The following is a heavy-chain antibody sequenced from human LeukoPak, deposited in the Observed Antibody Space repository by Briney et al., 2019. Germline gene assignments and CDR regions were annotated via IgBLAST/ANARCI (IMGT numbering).Heavy chain of an antibody. V-gene: IGHV3-33*01. CDR1: GFTFSSYG. CDR3: ARGSAQWLVYWFDP. J-gene: IGHJ5*02. CDR2: IWYDGSNK. D-gene: IGHD6-19*01. Sequence: PGGSLRLSCAASGFTFSSYGMHWVRQAQGKGLEWVAVIWYDGSNKYYADSVKGRFTISRDNSKNTLYLQMNSLRAEDTAVYYCARGSAQWLVYWFDPWGQGTLVTVSS.